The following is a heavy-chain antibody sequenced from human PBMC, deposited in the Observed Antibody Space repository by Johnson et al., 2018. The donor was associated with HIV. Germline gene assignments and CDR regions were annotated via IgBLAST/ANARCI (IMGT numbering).Heavy chain of an antibody. V-gene: IGHV3-20*04. J-gene: IGHJ3*02. CDR1: GFTFDDYG. Sequence: VQLVESGGGVVRPGGSLRLSCAASGFTFDDYGMSWVRQAPGKGLEWVSGINWNGGSTGYADSVKGRFPISRDNAKNSLYLQMNSLRAEDTALYYCARDGNDGSPGNDAFDIWGQGTMVTVSS. CDR2: INWNGGST. D-gene: IGHD1-14*01. CDR3: ARDGNDGSPGNDAFDI.